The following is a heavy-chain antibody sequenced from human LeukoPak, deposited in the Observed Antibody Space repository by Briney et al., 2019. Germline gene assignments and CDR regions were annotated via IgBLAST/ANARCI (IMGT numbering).Heavy chain of an antibody. Sequence: PSETLSLTCAVYGGSFSGYYWSWIRQPPGKGLEWIGEINYSGSTNYNPSLKSRVTISVDTSKNQFSLKLSSVTAADTAVYYCAKNYWYYYGMDVWGQGTTVTVSS. V-gene: IGHV4-34*01. J-gene: IGHJ6*02. CDR1: GGSFSGYY. D-gene: IGHD2-15*01. CDR2: INYSGST. CDR3: AKNYWYYYGMDV.